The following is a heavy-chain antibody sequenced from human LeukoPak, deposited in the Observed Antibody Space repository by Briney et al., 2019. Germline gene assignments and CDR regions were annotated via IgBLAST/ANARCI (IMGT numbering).Heavy chain of an antibody. CDR3: ARPRYGSGSLDS. V-gene: IGHV4-34*01. CDR1: GESFSGHY. CDR2: INHSGST. D-gene: IGHD3-10*01. Sequence: PSETLSLTCAVYGESFSGHYWTWIRQPPGRGLEWIGEINHSGSTTSNPSLNNRVTISVDTSKNQFSLKLTSVTAADTAVYYCARPRYGSGSLDSWRQGTLVTVSS. J-gene: IGHJ4*02.